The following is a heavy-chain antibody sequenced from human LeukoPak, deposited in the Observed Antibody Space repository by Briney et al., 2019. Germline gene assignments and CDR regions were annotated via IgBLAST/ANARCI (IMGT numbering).Heavy chain of an antibody. D-gene: IGHD6-19*01. CDR3: VRGSGWYLY. V-gene: IGHV4-59*07. CDR1: GGSNSIYY. J-gene: IGHJ4*02. Sequence: PSGTLSLTRTVSGGSNSIYYWSWIRQPPGKALEWMGYIYYSGSTNYHPSLKSRVDISVDKSKHRHPLKLNSLSAADTAVYYCVRGSGWYLYWGQGTLVTVSS. CDR2: IYYSGST.